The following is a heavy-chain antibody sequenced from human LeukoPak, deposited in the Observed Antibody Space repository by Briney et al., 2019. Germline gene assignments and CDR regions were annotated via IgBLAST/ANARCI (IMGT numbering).Heavy chain of an antibody. CDR3: ARGVGFEGYHSVHFDF. CDR1: GFTFSSYE. J-gene: IGHJ4*02. D-gene: IGHD5-12*01. CDR2: ISDSGNTI. Sequence: PGGSLRLSCAASGFTFSSYEMNWVRQAPGKGLEWISYISDSGNTINYAASVRGRFTISRDNAKNSLYLQMNSLRVEDTAVYYCARGVGFEGYHSVHFDFWGQGTLVSVSS. V-gene: IGHV3-48*03.